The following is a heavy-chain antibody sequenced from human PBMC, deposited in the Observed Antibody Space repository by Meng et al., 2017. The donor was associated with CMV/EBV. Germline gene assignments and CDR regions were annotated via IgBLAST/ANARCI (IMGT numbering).Heavy chain of an antibody. CDR1: GFTVSSNY. CDR3: ARLIAAAPYYFDY. J-gene: IGHJ4*02. Sequence: CAASGFTVSSNYMSWVRQAPGKGLEWVSVIYSGGSTYYADSVKGRFTISRDNSKNTLYPQMNSLRAEDTAVYYCARLIAAAPYYFDYWGQGTLVTVSS. V-gene: IGHV3-53*01. CDR2: IYSGGST. D-gene: IGHD6-13*01.